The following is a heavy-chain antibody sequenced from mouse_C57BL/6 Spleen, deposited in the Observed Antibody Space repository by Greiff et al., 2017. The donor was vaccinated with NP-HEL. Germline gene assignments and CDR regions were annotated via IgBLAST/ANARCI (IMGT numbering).Heavy chain of an antibody. D-gene: IGHD1-1*01. Sequence: QVQLQQPGAELVKPGASVKLSCKASGYTFTSYWMHWVKQRPGQGLEWIGMIHPNSGSTNYNEKFKSKATLTVDKSSSTAYMQLSSLTSEDSAVYYCAPHYYGSSYFDYSGQGTTLTVSS. CDR3: APHYYGSSYFDY. CDR1: GYTFTSYW. J-gene: IGHJ2*01. V-gene: IGHV1-64*01. CDR2: IHPNSGST.